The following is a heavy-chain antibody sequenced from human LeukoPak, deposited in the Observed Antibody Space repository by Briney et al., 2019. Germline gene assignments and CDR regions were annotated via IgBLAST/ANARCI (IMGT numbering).Heavy chain of an antibody. CDR1: GFIFSDYY. CDR2: ISSSGTTI. CDR3: AGDRRSDFWSGYYTGY. V-gene: IGHV3-11*01. D-gene: IGHD3-3*01. Sequence: PGGSLRLSCAASGFIFSDYYMNWIRQAPGKGLEWVSYISSSGTTIYYADSVKGRFTISRDNVKNSLYLQMNSLRAEDTAVYFCAGDRRSDFWSGYYTGYWGQGTLVTVSS. J-gene: IGHJ4*02.